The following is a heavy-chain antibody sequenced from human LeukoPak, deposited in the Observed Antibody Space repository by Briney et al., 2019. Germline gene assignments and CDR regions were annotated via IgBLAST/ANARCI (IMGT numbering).Heavy chain of an antibody. CDR3: AKDWTAARRSNWFDP. CDR1: GFTFSSYA. Sequence: GGSLRLSCAASGFTFSSYAMSWVRQAPGKGLEWVSAISGSGGSTYYADSVKGRFTISRDNSKNTLYLQMNSLRAEDTAVYYCAKDWTAARRSNWFDPWGQGTLVTVSS. D-gene: IGHD6-6*01. J-gene: IGHJ5*02. V-gene: IGHV3-23*01. CDR2: ISGSGGST.